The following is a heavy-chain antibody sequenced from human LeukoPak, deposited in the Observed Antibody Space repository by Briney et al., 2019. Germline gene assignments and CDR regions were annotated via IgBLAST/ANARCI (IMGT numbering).Heavy chain of an antibody. J-gene: IGHJ4*02. Sequence: SQTLFLTCTVSGGSISSGGYYWTWIRQPPGKGLEWIGYIYHSGSTYYNPSLKSRVTISVDRSKNQFSLRLSSVAAADTAVYYCASGAAAGTNFDYWGQGTLVTVSS. CDR3: ASGAAAGTNFDY. D-gene: IGHD6-13*01. CDR2: IYHSGST. CDR1: GGSISSGGYY. V-gene: IGHV4-30-2*01.